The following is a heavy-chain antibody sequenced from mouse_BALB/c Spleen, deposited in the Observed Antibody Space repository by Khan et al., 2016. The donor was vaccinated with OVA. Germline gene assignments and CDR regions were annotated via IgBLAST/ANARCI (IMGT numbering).Heavy chain of an antibody. CDR1: GCTFTSYT. CDR2: INPSNGYT. CDR3: VRDGAYHRNDGWLAY. Sequence: QVQLQQSGAELARPGASVKMSCKASGCTFTSYTIHWIKKRPGQGLEWIGYINPSNGYTNYNQKFKDKATLTTDKSSTTAYLQLSSLTSDDSAVYNCVRDGAYHRNDGWLAYWGQGTLVTVSA. V-gene: IGHV1-4*01. D-gene: IGHD2-14*01. J-gene: IGHJ3*01.